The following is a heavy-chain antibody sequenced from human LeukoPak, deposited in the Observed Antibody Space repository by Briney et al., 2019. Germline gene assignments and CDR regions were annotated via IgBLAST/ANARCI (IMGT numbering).Heavy chain of an antibody. J-gene: IGHJ4*02. CDR2: MDQAGIT. CDR3: ARGAYGGLPPSDY. Sequence: SQTLSLTCTVSGYSMSSGYYWGWIRQPPERGLEWIGGMDQAGITYYNPALNSRVTISVATSNNQFYLKLSSVTAANTAVYYCARGAYGGLPPSDYWGQRTLVTVSS. D-gene: IGHD4-23*01. V-gene: IGHV4-38-2*02. CDR1: GYSMSSGYY.